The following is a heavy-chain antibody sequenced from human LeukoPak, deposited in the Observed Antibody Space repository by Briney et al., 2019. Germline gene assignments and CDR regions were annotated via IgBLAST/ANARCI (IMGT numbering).Heavy chain of an antibody. J-gene: IGHJ4*02. V-gene: IGHV3-23*01. Sequence: SGGSLRLSCAASGFTFSSYAMSWGRQAPGKGLEWVSAISGSGGSTYYADSVKGRFTISRDNSKNTLYLQMNSLRAEDTAVYYCAKFVQRDYGDYVYFDYWGQGTLATVSS. CDR3: AKFVQRDYGDYVYFDY. CDR2: ISGSGGST. CDR1: GFTFSSYA. D-gene: IGHD4-17*01.